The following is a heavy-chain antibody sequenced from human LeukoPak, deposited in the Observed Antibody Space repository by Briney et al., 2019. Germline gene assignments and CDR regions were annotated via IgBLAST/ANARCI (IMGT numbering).Heavy chain of an antibody. CDR1: GYSISSGYY. V-gene: IGHV4-38-2*02. D-gene: IGHD6-19*01. J-gene: IGHJ4*02. Sequence: PSETLSLTCTVSGYSISSGYYWGWIRQPPGKGLEWIGNIYPTGSTYYNPSLKSRVTISVDTSKNQFSLKVSSVTAADTAMYYCVKSGGYGLIDYWGQGTLVTVSS. CDR3: VKSGGYGLIDY. CDR2: IYPTGST.